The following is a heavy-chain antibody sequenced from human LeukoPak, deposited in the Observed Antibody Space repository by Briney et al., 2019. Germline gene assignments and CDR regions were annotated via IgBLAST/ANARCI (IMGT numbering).Heavy chain of an antibody. J-gene: IGHJ6*03. Sequence: SETLSLTCTVSGGSVRSYYWSWIRQPPGEGLEWIAYIHNSGSTNYNPSLKSRVTISVDTSKNHFSLKLSSVTAADTAVYYCASQNFYSNYDPYYYYYMDVWGKGTTVTVSS. CDR1: GGSVRSYY. CDR2: IHNSGST. CDR3: ASQNFYSNYDPYYYYYMDV. V-gene: IGHV4-59*02. D-gene: IGHD4-11*01.